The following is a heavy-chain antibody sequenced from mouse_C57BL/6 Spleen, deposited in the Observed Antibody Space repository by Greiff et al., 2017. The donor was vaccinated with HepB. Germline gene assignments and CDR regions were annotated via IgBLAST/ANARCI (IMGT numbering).Heavy chain of an antibody. Sequence: QVQLQQPGAELVKPGASVKLSCKASGYTFTEYTIHWVKQRSGQGLEWIGWFYPGSGSIKYNEKFKDKATLTADKSSSTVYMELSRLTSEDSAVYFCARHGGAIYYDYDGRYAMDYWGQGTSVTVSS. CDR2: FYPGSGSI. CDR1: GYTFTEYT. CDR3: ARHGGAIYYDYDGRYAMDY. V-gene: IGHV1-62-2*01. D-gene: IGHD2-4*01. J-gene: IGHJ4*01.